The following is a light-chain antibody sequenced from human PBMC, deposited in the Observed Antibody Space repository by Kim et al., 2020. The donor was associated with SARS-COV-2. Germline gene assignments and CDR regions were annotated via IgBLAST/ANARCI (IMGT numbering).Light chain of an antibody. V-gene: IGLV1-40*01. CDR1: SSNIGAGYD. Sequence: VTISCTGSSSNIGAGYDVHWYQQLPATAPKLLIYDNTNRPSGVADRFSGSKSVTSASLAITGLQAEDEADYYCQSYDSSLSGPVLFGGGTQLTVL. J-gene: IGLJ2*01. CDR3: QSYDSSLSGPVL. CDR2: DNT.